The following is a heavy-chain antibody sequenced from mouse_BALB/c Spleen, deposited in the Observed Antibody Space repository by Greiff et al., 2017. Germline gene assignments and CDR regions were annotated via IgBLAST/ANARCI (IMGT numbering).Heavy chain of an antibody. Sequence: VQLQQSGTVLARPGASVKMSCKASGYTFTSYWMHWVKQRPGQGLEWIGAIYPGNSDTSYNQKFKGKAKLTAVTSTSTAYMELSSLTNEDSAVYYCTREGTTVATTGGFLYFDVWGAGTTVTVSS. D-gene: IGHD1-1*01. CDR1: GYTFTSYW. CDR3: TREGTTVATTGGFLYFDV. CDR2: IYPGNSDT. V-gene: IGHV1-5*01. J-gene: IGHJ1*01.